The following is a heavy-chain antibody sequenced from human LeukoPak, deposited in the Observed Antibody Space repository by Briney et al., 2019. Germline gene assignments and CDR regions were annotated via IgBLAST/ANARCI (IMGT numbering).Heavy chain of an antibody. J-gene: IGHJ4*02. CDR1: DGSISSGGHY. CDR2: IYYSGST. CDR3: ARDGGYGSGSYYFDY. D-gene: IGHD3-10*01. V-gene: IGHV4-31*03. Sequence: SETLSLTCTVSDGSISSGGHYWSWIRQHPGKGLEWIGYIYYSGSTYYNPSLQSRVTISVDTSKNQFSLKLSSVTAADTAVYYCARDGGYGSGSYYFDYWGQGILVTVSS.